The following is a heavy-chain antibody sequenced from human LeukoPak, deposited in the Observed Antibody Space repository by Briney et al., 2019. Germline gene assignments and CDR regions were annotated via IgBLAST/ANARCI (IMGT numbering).Heavy chain of an antibody. CDR2: FYYTGTT. CDR1: GDSPNTYF. J-gene: IGHJ4*02. V-gene: IGHV4-59*01. D-gene: IGHD4-17*01. Sequence: PSETLSLTCTISGDSPNTYFWSWIRQPPGKGLEWIGYFYYTGTTNYNPSLKSRVTISVDTSKSQFSLKVNSVTAADTGVYYCASKSTDHGELRFDYWGQGTLVTVSS. CDR3: ASKSTDHGELRFDY.